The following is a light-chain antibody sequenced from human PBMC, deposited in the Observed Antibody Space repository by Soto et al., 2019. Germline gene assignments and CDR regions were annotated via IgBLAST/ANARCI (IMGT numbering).Light chain of an antibody. J-gene: IGKJ1*01. CDR1: QSVSSN. V-gene: IGKV3-15*01. Sequence: VMRQSPATLSVSPGERATLSCRASQSVSSNLAWYQQKPGQAPRLLIYGASTRATGIPARFSGSGSGTEFTLTISSLQSEDFAVYYCQQYNNWPRTFGQGTKVDI. CDR2: GAS. CDR3: QQYNNWPRT.